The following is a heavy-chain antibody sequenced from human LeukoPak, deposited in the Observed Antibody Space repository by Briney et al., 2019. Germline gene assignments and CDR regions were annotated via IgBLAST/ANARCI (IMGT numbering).Heavy chain of an antibody. V-gene: IGHV4-61*02. D-gene: IGHD3/OR15-3a*01. CDR3: ARGWTK. J-gene: IGHJ4*02. CDR1: GGSISSGSYY. Sequence: SQTMSLTCTVSGGSISSGSYYWSWIRQPAGKGLEWIGRIYTSGTTNYNPSLKSRVTISVATSKKQFTLKLSYRASDATAVYYCARGWTKWGQGTLVTVSS. CDR2: IYTSGTT.